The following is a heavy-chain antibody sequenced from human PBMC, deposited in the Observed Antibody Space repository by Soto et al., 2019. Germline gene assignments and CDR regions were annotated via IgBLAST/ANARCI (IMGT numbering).Heavy chain of an antibody. CDR2: IYHSGST. CDR3: ASVPDY. J-gene: IGHJ4*02. CDR1: DGTIRSRGYS. Sequence: SQTLSLTYAVFDGTIRSRGYSWSWIRQPPGKGLEWIGYIYHSGSTYYNPSLKSRVTISVDRSKNQFSLKLSSVTDADTAVYYCASVPDYWGQGTLVTVSS. V-gene: IGHV4-30-2*01.